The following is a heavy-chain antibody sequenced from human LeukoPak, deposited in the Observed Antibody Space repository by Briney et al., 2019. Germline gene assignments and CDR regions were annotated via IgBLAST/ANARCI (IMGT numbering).Heavy chain of an antibody. V-gene: IGHV3-20*01. CDR3: ARVGYLSVYYYMDV. CDR1: GFTFDDYG. Sequence: GGSLRLSCAASGFTFDDYGMSWVRQAPGKGLEWVSGINWNGGSTGYADSVKGRFTISRDNAKNSLYLQMNSLRAEDTALYHCARVGYLSVYYYMDVWGKGTTVTISS. D-gene: IGHD2-15*01. CDR2: INWNGGST. J-gene: IGHJ6*03.